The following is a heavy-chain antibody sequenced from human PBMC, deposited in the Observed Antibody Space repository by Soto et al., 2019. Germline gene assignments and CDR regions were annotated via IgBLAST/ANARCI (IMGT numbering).Heavy chain of an antibody. Sequence: PGKGLEWIGSFYYSGSTYYNPSLKSRVTISVDTSKNQFSLKLSSVTAADTAVYYCARQREEYCSSTSCPNMAELWGRGTPVTGTS. CDR3: ARQREEYCSSTSCPNMAEL. V-gene: IGHV4-39*01. J-gene: IGHJ2*01. D-gene: IGHD2-2*01. CDR2: FYYSGST.